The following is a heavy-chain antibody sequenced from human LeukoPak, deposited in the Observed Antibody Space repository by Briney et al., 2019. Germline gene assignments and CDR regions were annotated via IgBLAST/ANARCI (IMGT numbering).Heavy chain of an antibody. Sequence: GGSLRLSCAASGFTFNTYELNWVRQAPGKRLEWVSYISTTAGTIRYADSVKGRFTISRDNAKNSLFLQMNSLRAEDTAVYYCARDSYYGSGIDYWGQGTLVTVSS. CDR3: ARDSYYGSGIDY. V-gene: IGHV3-48*03. J-gene: IGHJ4*02. D-gene: IGHD3-10*01. CDR1: GFTFNTYE. CDR2: ISTTAGTI.